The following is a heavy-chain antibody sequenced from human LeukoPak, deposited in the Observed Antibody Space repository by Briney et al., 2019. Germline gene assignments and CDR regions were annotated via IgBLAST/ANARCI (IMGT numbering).Heavy chain of an antibody. CDR2: IIPVSGST. CDR3: AKEGNTALVTGYFDL. J-gene: IGHJ2*01. Sequence: ASVKVSCKASGIFGSYVISWVRQAPGQGLEWVGGIIPVSGSTHYAQKIQGRLTITADESTSTVYMEMSSLRSEDTAMYYCAKEGNTALVTGYFDLWGRGTLVTVSA. D-gene: IGHD5-18*01. CDR1: GIFGSYV. V-gene: IGHV1-69*13.